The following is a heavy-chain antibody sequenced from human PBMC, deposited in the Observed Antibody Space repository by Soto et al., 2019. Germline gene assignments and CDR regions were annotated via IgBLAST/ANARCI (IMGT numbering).Heavy chain of an antibody. D-gene: IGHD2-2*01. Sequence: AETLSLNCAVSGGSISSSNWWSWVRQPPGKGLEWIGEIYHSGSTNYNPSLKSRVTISVDESKNQFSLNLSSVTAADTAVYYCARDRTDIVVVPAAMLNNWFDPWGQGTLVTVSS. J-gene: IGHJ5*02. CDR1: GGSISSSNW. CDR2: IYHSGST. CDR3: ARDRTDIVVVPAAMLNNWFDP. V-gene: IGHV4-4*02.